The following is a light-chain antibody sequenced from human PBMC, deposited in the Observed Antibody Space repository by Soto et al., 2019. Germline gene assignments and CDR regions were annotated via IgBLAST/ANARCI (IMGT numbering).Light chain of an antibody. J-gene: IGLJ1*01. Sequence: QSVLTQPASVSGSPGQSIAISCTGTSSVVGGYDYVSWYQQQPDKAPKLMIYEVTKRPSGVSNRFSGSKSGNTASLTISGLQAEDEADYYSSSHTSGSTRVFGTGTKVTVL. CDR3: SSHTSGSTRV. CDR1: SSVVGGYDY. CDR2: EVT. V-gene: IGLV2-14*01.